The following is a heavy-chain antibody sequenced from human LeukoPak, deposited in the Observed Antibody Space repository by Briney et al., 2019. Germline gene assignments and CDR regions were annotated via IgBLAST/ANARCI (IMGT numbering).Heavy chain of an antibody. V-gene: IGHV4-4*02. CDR3: ARELLGAPTPGAY. J-gene: IGHJ4*02. Sequence: SETLSLTCALSTVSGSSGNFWSWVRQPPGEGLEWIGEVHKSGRTNYNPSLKTRVTISIDASKNQLSLELTSVAAADTAVYYCARELLGAPTPGAYWGQGTRVTVSS. CDR1: TVSGSSGNF. CDR2: VHKSGRT. D-gene: IGHD1-26*01.